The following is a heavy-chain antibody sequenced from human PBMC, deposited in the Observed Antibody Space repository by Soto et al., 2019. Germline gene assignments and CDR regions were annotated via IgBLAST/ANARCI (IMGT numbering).Heavy chain of an antibody. V-gene: IGHV1-69*13. CDR1: GGTFSSYA. Sequence: ASVKVSCKASGGTFSSYAISWVRQAPGQGLEWMGGIIPIFGTANYAQKFQGRVTITGDESTSTAYMELSSLRSEDTAVYYCASPLRGYSSGWLGLFLGWGQGTLVTVSS. D-gene: IGHD6-19*01. CDR3: ASPLRGYSSGWLGLFLG. CDR2: IIPIFGTA. J-gene: IGHJ4*02.